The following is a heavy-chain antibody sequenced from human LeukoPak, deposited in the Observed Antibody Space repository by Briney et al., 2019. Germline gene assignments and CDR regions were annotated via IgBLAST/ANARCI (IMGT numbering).Heavy chain of an antibody. CDR1: GYTFTGYY. V-gene: IGHV1-2*02. CDR2: INPNSGGT. CDR3: ARIVDTHMDS. Sequence: ASVKVSCKASGYTFTGYYIHWVRQAPGQGLEWMGWINPNSGGTNYAQKFQGRVTMTRDTSISTAYMELSSLRSDDAAVYYCARIVDTHMDSWGQGTLVTVSS. D-gene: IGHD3-16*02. J-gene: IGHJ4*02.